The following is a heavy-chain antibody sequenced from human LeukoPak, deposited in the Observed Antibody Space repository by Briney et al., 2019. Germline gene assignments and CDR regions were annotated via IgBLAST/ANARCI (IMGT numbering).Heavy chain of an antibody. CDR2: ISGSGGST. D-gene: IGHD3-10*01. CDR1: GFTFSSYG. Sequence: GGSPRLSCAASGFTFSSYGMHWVRQAPGKGLEWVSAISGSGGSTYYADSVKGRFTISRDNSKNTLYLQMNSLRAEDTAVYYCAKDRRGYGSGSYGSDVWGKGTTVTVSS. CDR3: AKDRRGYGSGSYGSDV. V-gene: IGHV3-23*01. J-gene: IGHJ6*04.